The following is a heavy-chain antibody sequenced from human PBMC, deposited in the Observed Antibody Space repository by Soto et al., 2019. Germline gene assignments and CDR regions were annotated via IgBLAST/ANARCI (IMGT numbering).Heavy chain of an antibody. CDR2: IWYDGSNK. D-gene: IGHD2-21*02. V-gene: IGHV3-33*01. J-gene: IGHJ4*02. CDR1: GFTFSSYG. CDR3: ARIMCGGDCYDFDY. Sequence: QVQLVESGGGVVQPVRSLRLSCAASGFTFSSYGMHWVRQAPGKGLEWVAVIWYDGSNKYYADSVKGRFTISRDNSKNTLYLQMNSLRAEDTAVYYCARIMCGGDCYDFDYWGQGTLVTVSS.